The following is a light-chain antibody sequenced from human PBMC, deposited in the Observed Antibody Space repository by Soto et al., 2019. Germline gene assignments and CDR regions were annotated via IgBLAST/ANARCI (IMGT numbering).Light chain of an antibody. V-gene: IGKV1-39*01. CDR3: QQNCSTPCS. J-gene: IGKJ1*01. Sequence: DIQMTQSPSSLSASVGDKVTITCRASQSISNYLTWYQLKPGKAPKLLIYAASSLQSGVPSRFSGSRSGTDFTLTISSLQPEDFATYYCQQNCSTPCSFGRGTKVEIK. CDR1: QSISNY. CDR2: AAS.